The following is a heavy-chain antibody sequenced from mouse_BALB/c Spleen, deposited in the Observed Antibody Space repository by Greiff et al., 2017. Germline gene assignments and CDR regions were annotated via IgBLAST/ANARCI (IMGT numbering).Heavy chain of an antibody. V-gene: IGHV5-12-2*01. D-gene: IGHD2-3*01. CDR1: GFTFSSYT. CDR3: ARRDGGFAY. Sequence: EVQRVESGGGLVQPGGSLKLSCAASGFTFSSYTMSWVRQTPEKRLEWVAYISNGGGSTYYPDTVKGRFTISRDNAKNTLYLQMSSLKSEDTAMYYCARRDGGFAYWGQGTLVTVSA. J-gene: IGHJ3*01. CDR2: ISNGGGST.